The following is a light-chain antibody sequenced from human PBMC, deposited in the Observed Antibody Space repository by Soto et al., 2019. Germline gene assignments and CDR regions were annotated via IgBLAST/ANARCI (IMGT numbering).Light chain of an antibody. CDR1: QSVSSY. CDR3: QQRNIWPPVT. Sequence: EIVLTQSPATLSLSPGEIATLSFSASQSVSSYLAWYQQKPGQAPRLLIYDASNRATGIPARFSGSGSGTDFTLTISSLEPEDFAVYYCQQRNIWPPVTFGQGTRLEIK. J-gene: IGKJ5*01. CDR2: DAS. V-gene: IGKV3-11*01.